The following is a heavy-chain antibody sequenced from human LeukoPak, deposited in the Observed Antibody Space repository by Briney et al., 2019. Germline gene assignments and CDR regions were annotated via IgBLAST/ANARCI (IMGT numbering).Heavy chain of an antibody. Sequence: SETLSLTCAVSGGSISSGGYSWSWIRQPPGKGLEWIGYIYHSGSTYYNPSLKSRVTISVDRSKNQFSLKLSSVTAADTAVYYCAGYSYGLDVWGQGTTVTVSS. CDR2: IYHSGST. V-gene: IGHV4-30-2*01. CDR1: GGSISSGGYS. D-gene: IGHD5-18*01. CDR3: AGYSYGLDV. J-gene: IGHJ6*01.